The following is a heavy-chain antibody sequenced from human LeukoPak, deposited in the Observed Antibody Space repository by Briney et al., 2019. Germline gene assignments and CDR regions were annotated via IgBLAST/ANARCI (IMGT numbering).Heavy chain of an antibody. D-gene: IGHD4-23*01. CDR1: GFTFSSYA. J-gene: IGHJ3*02. CDR3: AKGDYGGDPEAFDI. V-gene: IGHV3-23*01. Sequence: PGGSLRLSCAASGFTFSSYAMSWVRQAPGKGLEWVSAITGSGSNTYYADSVKGRFTISRDNSKNTLYLQVNSLRAEDTAVYYCAKGDYGGDPEAFDIWGQGTMVTVSS. CDR2: ITGSGSNT.